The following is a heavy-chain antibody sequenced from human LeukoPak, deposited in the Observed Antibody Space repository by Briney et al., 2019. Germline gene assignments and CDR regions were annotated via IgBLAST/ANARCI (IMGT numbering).Heavy chain of an antibody. Sequence: SETLSLTCAVYGGSFSGYYWSWIRQPPGKGLEWIVEINHSGSTNYNPSLKSRVTISVDTSKNQFSLKLSSVTAADTAVYYCARLRTTMVRGVRPIWGQGTMVTVSS. D-gene: IGHD3-10*01. CDR3: ARLRTTMVRGVRPI. CDR2: INHSGST. V-gene: IGHV4-34*01. J-gene: IGHJ3*02. CDR1: GGSFSGYY.